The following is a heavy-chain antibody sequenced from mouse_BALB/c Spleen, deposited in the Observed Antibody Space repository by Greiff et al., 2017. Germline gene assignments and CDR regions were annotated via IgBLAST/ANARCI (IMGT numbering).Heavy chain of an antibody. CDR3: ARHGGGYYYAMDY. CDR2: IWSDGST. V-gene: IGHV2-6-2*01. J-gene: IGHJ4*01. Sequence: VQRVESGPDLVAPSQSLSITCTVSGFSLTSYGVHWVRQPPGKGLEWLVVIWSDGSTTYNSALKSRLSISKDNSKSQVFLKMNSLQTDDTAMYYCARHGGGYYYAMDYWGQGTSVTVSS. CDR1: GFSLTSYG. D-gene: IGHD2-2*01.